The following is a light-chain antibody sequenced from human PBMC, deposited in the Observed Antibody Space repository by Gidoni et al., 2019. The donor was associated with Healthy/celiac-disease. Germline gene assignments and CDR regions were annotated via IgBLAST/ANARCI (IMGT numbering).Light chain of an antibody. Sequence: EIVMTQSPATLSVSPGERATLSCRASQSVSSNLAWYQQKPGQAPRLLIYGASTRATGIPARFSGRGSGTEFTLTISSLQSEDFAVYYCQQYNNWPWTFXQXTKVEIK. CDR1: QSVSSN. CDR2: GAS. V-gene: IGKV3-15*01. CDR3: QQYNNWPWT. J-gene: IGKJ1*01.